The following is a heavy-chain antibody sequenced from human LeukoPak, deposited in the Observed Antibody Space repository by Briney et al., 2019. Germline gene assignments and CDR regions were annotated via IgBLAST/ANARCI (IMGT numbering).Heavy chain of an antibody. Sequence: SETLSLTCTVSGGSISSSSYYWGWIRQPPGKGLEWIGSIYYSGSTYYNPSLKSRVTISVDRSKNQFSLKLSSVTAADTAVYYCARDRGYSPFDYWGQGTLVTVSS. CDR2: IYYSGST. J-gene: IGHJ4*02. D-gene: IGHD1-1*01. CDR1: GGSISSSSYY. V-gene: IGHV4-39*07. CDR3: ARDRGYSPFDY.